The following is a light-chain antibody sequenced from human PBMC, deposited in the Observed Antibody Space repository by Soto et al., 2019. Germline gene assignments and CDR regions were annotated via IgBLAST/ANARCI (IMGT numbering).Light chain of an antibody. CDR2: TTN. J-gene: IGLJ2*01. CDR1: TSNIGAGYG. CDR3: QSYYTGLTGVV. V-gene: IGLV1-40*01. Sequence: QSVLTQPPSVSGAPGQRVIISCTGTTSNIGAGYGVHWYQQVPGAAPKLLIYTTNNRASGVPDRFSGSRSDTSASLTITGLQADDEADYFCQSYYTGLTGVVFGGGTKLTVL.